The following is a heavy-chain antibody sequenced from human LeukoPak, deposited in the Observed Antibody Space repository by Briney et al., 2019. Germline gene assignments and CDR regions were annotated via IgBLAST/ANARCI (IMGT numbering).Heavy chain of an antibody. V-gene: IGHV1-2*02. Sequence: ASVRVSCKASGYTFTGYYMHWVRQAPGQGLEWMGWINPNSGGTNYAQKFQGRVTMTRDTSITTAYMELTRLTSDDTAVYYCARYCSSTSCYSDYWGQGTLVTVSS. CDR3: ARYCSSTSCYSDY. CDR2: INPNSGGT. CDR1: GYTFTGYY. J-gene: IGHJ4*02. D-gene: IGHD2-2*01.